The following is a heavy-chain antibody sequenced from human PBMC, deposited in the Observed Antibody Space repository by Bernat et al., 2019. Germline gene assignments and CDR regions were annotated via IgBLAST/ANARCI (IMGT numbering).Heavy chain of an antibody. CDR1: GFTFSSSA. J-gene: IGHJ4*02. Sequence: EVQLLESGGGLVQPGGSLRLSCAASGFTFSSSAMSWVSQAPGKGLGWGSAISGGGGSTYYADSVKGRFTISRDNSKNTLYLQMNSLRAEDTDVYYCAKETEDYGSGAQEYWGQGTLVTVSS. V-gene: IGHV3-23*01. CDR3: AKETEDYGSGAQEY. CDR2: ISGGGGST. D-gene: IGHD3-10*01.